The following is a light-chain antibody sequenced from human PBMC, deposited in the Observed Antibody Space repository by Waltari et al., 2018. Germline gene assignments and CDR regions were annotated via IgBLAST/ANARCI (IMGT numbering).Light chain of an antibody. CDR3: SSYTSSSTLNWV. CDR2: DVS. CDR1: SSDVGGYNY. J-gene: IGLJ3*02. V-gene: IGLV2-14*01. Sequence: QSALTQPASVSGSPGQSITISCTGTSSDVGGYNYVSWYQQHPGKAPKLMIYDVSKRPSCVSNSFSGSKSGNTASLTISGLQAEDEADYYCSSYTSSSTLNWVFGGGTKLTVL.